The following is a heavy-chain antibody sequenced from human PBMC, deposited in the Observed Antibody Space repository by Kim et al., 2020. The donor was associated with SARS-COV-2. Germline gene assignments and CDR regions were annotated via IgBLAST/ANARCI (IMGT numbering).Heavy chain of an antibody. D-gene: IGHD2-15*01. CDR2: ISSSSSYI. J-gene: IGHJ4*02. V-gene: IGHV3-21*01. CDR1: GFTFSSYS. CDR3: ARAFGGVVVAATPGY. Sequence: GGSLRLSCAASGFTFSSYSMNWVRQAPGKGLEWVSSISSSSSYIYYADSVKGRFTISRDNAKNSLYLQMNSLRAEDTAVYYCARAFGGVVVAATPGYWGQGTLVTVSS.